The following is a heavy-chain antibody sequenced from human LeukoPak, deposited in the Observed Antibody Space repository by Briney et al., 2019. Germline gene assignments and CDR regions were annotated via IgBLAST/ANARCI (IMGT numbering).Heavy chain of an antibody. D-gene: IGHD1-14*01. CDR2: IYPGDSDT. V-gene: IGHV5-51*01. CDR3: ARRPGRMGRGWFDY. J-gene: IGHJ4*02. CDR1: GYSFTSYW. Sequence: GESLKISCKGSGYSFTSYWIGGVRQMPVKGLEWMGIIYPGDSDTRYSPSFQGQVTISAYKSISTAYLQWSSLKASDTAMYYCARRPGRMGRGWFDYWGQGTLVTVSS.